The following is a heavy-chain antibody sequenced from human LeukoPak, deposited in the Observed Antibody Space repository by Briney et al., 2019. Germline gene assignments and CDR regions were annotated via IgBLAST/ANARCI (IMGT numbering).Heavy chain of an antibody. CDR3: ARSLGGATIDY. V-gene: IGHV4-59*01. CDR2: IYYSGST. Sequence: PSETLSLTCTVSGGSISSYYWSWIRQPPGKGLEWIGYIYYSGSTNYNPSLKSRVTISVDTSKNQFSLKLSSVTAADTAVYYCARSLGGATIDYWGQGTLVTVSS. D-gene: IGHD1-26*01. J-gene: IGHJ4*02. CDR1: GGSISSYY.